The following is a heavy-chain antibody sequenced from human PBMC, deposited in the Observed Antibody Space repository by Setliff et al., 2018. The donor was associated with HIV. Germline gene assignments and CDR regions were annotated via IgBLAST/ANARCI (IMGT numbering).Heavy chain of an antibody. V-gene: IGHV1-2*06. Sequence: SVKVSCKASGYTFTDYYIHWVRQAPGQGLEWMGRINPNNGGTNYAQKFQGRVNMTRDTSISTAYMELSRLRSDDTAVYYCSRDGYYDSSGYSAFDIWGQGTMVTVSS. CDR3: SRDGYYDSSGYSAFDI. CDR2: INPNNGGT. CDR1: GYTFTDYY. J-gene: IGHJ3*02. D-gene: IGHD3-22*01.